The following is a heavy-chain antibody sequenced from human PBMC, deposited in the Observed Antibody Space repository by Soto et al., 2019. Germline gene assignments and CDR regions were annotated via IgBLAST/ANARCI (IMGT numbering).Heavy chain of an antibody. Sequence: SETLSLTCTVSGGSISSGGYYWSWIRQHPGKGLEWIGYIYYSGSTYYNPSLKSRVTISVDTSKNQFSLKLSSVTAADTAVYYCARDPRPTAMVNYYYYYGMDVWGQGTTVTVSS. CDR3: ARDPRPTAMVNYYYYYGMDV. CDR1: GGSISSGGYY. J-gene: IGHJ6*02. V-gene: IGHV4-31*03. CDR2: IYYSGST. D-gene: IGHD5-18*01.